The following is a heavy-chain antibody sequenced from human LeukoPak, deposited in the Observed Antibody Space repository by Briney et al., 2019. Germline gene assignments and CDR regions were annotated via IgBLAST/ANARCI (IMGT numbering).Heavy chain of an antibody. Sequence: PSETLSLTCTVSGGSISSSSYFWGWLRQPPGKGLEGIGSIYYSGSTYYNPSLKSRITISVDTSKNQFSLKLSSVTAADTAVYYCARLYWNDSNDGYWGQGTLVTVSS. V-gene: IGHV4-39*01. CDR3: ARLYWNDSNDGY. CDR2: IYYSGST. D-gene: IGHD1-1*01. J-gene: IGHJ4*02. CDR1: GGSISSSSYF.